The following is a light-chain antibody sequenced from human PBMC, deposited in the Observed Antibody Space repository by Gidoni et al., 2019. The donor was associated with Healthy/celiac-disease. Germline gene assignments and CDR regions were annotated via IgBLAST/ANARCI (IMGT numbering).Light chain of an antibody. CDR2: AAS. CDR1: QSIDSY. V-gene: IGKV1-39*01. J-gene: IGKJ3*01. CDR3: QQSYSIPFT. Sequence: DIQMTQSPSSLSASVGDRVTITCRASQSIDSYLNWYQQKPGKAPKLLIYAASSLQSGVPSRFSGSGSGPDFTLTISSLQPEDFATYYCQQSYSIPFTFGPGTKVDIK.